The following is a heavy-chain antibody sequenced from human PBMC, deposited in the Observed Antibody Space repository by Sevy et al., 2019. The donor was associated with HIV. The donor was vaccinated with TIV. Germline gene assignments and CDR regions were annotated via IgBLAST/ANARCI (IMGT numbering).Heavy chain of an antibody. Sequence: GGSLRLSCAASGFTFSSYSMNWVRQAPGEGLEWVSYISSSSSTIYYADSVKGRFTISRDNAKNSLYLQMNSLRDEDTAVYYCARGAIFGVSDRITYYFDYWGQGTLVTVSS. V-gene: IGHV3-48*02. CDR2: ISSSSSTI. CDR3: ARGAIFGVSDRITYYFDY. CDR1: GFTFSSYS. J-gene: IGHJ4*02. D-gene: IGHD3-3*01.